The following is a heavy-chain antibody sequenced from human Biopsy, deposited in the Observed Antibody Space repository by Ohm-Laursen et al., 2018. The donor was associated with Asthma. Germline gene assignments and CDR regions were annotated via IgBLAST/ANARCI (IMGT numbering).Heavy chain of an antibody. Sequence: SLRLSCTAAGFTFSSSAMSWVRQAPGKGLERVSAITGSGGTTYYADSARGRFTISRDNSKSTPFLQMDSLSAEDTAVYYCAKDFRGIAVAGDRGFDYWGQGTLVTVSS. D-gene: IGHD6-19*01. CDR1: GFTFSSSA. CDR2: ITGSGGTT. V-gene: IGHV3-23*01. J-gene: IGHJ4*02. CDR3: AKDFRGIAVAGDRGFDY.